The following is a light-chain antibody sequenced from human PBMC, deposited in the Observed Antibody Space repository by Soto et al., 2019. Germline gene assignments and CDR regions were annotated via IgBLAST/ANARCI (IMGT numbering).Light chain of an antibody. CDR1: QSVSSY. CDR3: QQRSVWPT. CDR2: DAS. J-gene: IGKJ4*01. V-gene: IGKV3-11*01. Sequence: IVLTQSPATLSLSPGERATLSCRASQSVSSYLAWYQQKGGQAPRLLIYDASSRAPGITARFSGSGSGTDFTLTISSLEPEDFAVYYCQQRSVWPTFGGGTKVEIK.